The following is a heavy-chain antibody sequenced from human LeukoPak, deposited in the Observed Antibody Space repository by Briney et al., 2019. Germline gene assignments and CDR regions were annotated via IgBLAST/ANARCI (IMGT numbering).Heavy chain of an antibody. V-gene: IGHV4-59*03. Sequence: SETLSLTCTVSGVSIWANYWSWIRQTPGKVLDWIGFAHYSGTVDYNPSLKSRVTISVDTSNSQFSLQLTSVTAADTAIYYCARGSYYDFLFDPWGQGILVTVSS. D-gene: IGHD3-3*01. CDR3: ARGSYYDFLFDP. CDR1: GVSIWANY. J-gene: IGHJ5*02. CDR2: AHYSGTV.